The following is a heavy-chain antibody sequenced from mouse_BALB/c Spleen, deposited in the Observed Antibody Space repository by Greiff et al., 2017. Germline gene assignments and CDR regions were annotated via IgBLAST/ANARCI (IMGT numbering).Heavy chain of an antibody. Sequence: EVMLVESGGGLVQPGGSLRLSCATSGFTFTDYYMSWVRQPPGKALEWLGFIRNKANGYTTEYSASVKGRFTISRDNSQSILYLQMNTLRAEDSATYYCAGDWGYGNDFDYWGQGTTLTVSS. V-gene: IGHV7-3*02. D-gene: IGHD2-1*01. CDR2: IRNKANGYTT. CDR3: AGDWGYGNDFDY. CDR1: GFTFTDYY. J-gene: IGHJ2*01.